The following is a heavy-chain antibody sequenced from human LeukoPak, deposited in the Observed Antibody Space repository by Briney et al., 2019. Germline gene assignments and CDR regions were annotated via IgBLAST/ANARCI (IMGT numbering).Heavy chain of an antibody. V-gene: IGHV4-34*01. J-gene: IGHJ3*02. CDR2: INHSGST. CDR1: GFNFNNYN. D-gene: IGHD5-12*01. CDR3: ARGRYDYFGIRGADSFDI. Sequence: GSLRLSCAASGFNFNNYNMNWVRQAPGKGLEWIGEINHSGSTNYNPSLKSRVTISVDTSKNHFSLRLSSVTAADTAVYYCARGRYDYFGIRGADSFDIWGQGTMVTVSS.